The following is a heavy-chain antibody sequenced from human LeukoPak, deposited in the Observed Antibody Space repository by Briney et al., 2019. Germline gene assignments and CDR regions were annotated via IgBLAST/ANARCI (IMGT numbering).Heavy chain of an antibody. CDR3: ASWGATHHSFDY. J-gene: IGHJ4*02. CDR2: IYCSGRT. Sequence: SETLSLTCTVSGGSISSSNYYWGWIRQPPGKGLEWIGSIYCSGRTYYKPSLKSRVTISVDTSKNQFSLKLSSVTAADTAVYYCASWGATHHSFDYWGQGTLVTVSS. V-gene: IGHV4-39*01. CDR1: GGSISSSNYY. D-gene: IGHD1-26*01.